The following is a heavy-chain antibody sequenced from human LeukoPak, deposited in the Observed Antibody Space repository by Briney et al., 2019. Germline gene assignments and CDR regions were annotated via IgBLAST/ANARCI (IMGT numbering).Heavy chain of an antibody. CDR2: IKQDGSEK. Sequence: PGGSLRLSCAASGFTFSSYWMSWVRQAPGKGLEWVANIKQDGSEKYYVDSVRGRFTISRDNAKNSLYLQMNSLRAEDTAVYYCARSPDDYGDYFDYWGQGTLVTVSS. D-gene: IGHD4-17*01. CDR1: GFTFSSYW. CDR3: ARSPDDYGDYFDY. J-gene: IGHJ4*02. V-gene: IGHV3-7*01.